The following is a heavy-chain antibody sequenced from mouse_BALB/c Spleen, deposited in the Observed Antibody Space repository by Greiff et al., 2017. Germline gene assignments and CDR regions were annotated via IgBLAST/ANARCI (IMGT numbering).Heavy chain of an antibody. CDR1: GYTFSSYW. Sequence: VQLQQSGAELMKPGASVKISCKATGYTFSSYWIEWVKQRPGHGLEWIGEILPGSGSTNYNEKFKGKATFTADTSSNTAYMQLSSLTSEDSAVYYCARDSSGYDSWFAYWGQGTLVTVSA. D-gene: IGHD3-2*01. J-gene: IGHJ3*01. CDR3: ARDSSGYDSWFAY. CDR2: ILPGSGST. V-gene: IGHV1-9*01.